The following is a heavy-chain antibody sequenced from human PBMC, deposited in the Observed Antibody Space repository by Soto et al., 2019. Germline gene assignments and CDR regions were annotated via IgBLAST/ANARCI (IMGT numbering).Heavy chain of an antibody. CDR2: ISEDGSNK. CDR3: EKDPTITRDYYFVLDV. Sequence: VESGGGVVQPGRSLRLSCAPSGFTFRNYGMHWVRQAPGKGLEWLTVISEDGSNKYYADSVKGRFTISRDNSKNTLYLHMARLRAEDTAVYYCEKDPTITRDYYFVLDVWGQGTTVIVS. D-gene: IGHD3-10*01. V-gene: IGHV3-30*18. CDR1: GFTFRNYG. J-gene: IGHJ6*02.